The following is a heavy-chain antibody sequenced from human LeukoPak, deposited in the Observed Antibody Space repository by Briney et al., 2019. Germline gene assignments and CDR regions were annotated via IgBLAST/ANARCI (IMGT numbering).Heavy chain of an antibody. J-gene: IGHJ4*02. Sequence: SETLSLNCSVSGGSINSYWWSWMRQPAGKGLEFIGRIYTTGRTNYNPSLKSRVSMSVDTSKNKFSLELRSVTAADTAVYFCARAGYTISSYRFDYWGQGALVTVSS. CDR2: IYTTGRT. CDR3: ARAGYTISSYRFDY. CDR1: GGSINSYW. D-gene: IGHD3-16*02. V-gene: IGHV4-4*07.